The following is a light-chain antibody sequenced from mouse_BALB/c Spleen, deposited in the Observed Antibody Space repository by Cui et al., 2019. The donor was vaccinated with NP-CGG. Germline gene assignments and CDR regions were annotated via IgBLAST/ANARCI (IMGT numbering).Light chain of an antibody. V-gene: IGLV1*01. CDR1: TGAVTTSNY. Sequence: QAALSHDSALTTSPGETVTLTCRSSTGAVTTSNYANWVQEKPDHLFTGLIGGTNNRPPGVPARFSGSLIGDKAALTITGAQTEDEAIYFCALWYSNHWVFGGGTKLTVL. CDR3: ALWYSNHWV. J-gene: IGLJ1*01. CDR2: GTN.